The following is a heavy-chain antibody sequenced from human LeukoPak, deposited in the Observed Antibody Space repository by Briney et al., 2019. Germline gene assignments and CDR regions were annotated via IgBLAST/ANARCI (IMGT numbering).Heavy chain of an antibody. CDR1: GYTFTGYY. Sequence: GASVKVFCKASGYTFTGYYMHWVRQAPGQGLEWMGRINPNSGGTNYAQKFQGRVTMTRDTSISTAYMELSRLRSDDTAVYYCARAKDCSSTSCYLWFDPWGQGTLVTVSS. CDR2: INPNSGGT. CDR3: ARAKDCSSTSCYLWFDP. V-gene: IGHV1-2*06. J-gene: IGHJ5*02. D-gene: IGHD2-2*01.